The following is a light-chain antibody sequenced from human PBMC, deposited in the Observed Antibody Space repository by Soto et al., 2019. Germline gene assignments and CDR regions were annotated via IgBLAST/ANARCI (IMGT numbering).Light chain of an antibody. V-gene: IGLV2-11*01. CDR1: SSDVGGYNY. Sequence: QSALTQPRSVSGSPGQPVTISCTGTSSDVGGYNYVSWYQQHPGKAPKLMIYDVSKRPSGVPDRFSGSKSGNTASLTISGLQGEDEADYYCCSYAGSYTFLVFGGGTKLTFL. CDR2: DVS. J-gene: IGLJ2*01. CDR3: CSYAGSYTFLV.